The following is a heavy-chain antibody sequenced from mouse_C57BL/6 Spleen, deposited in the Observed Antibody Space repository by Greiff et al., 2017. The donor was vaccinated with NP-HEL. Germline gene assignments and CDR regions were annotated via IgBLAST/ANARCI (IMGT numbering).Heavy chain of an antibody. J-gene: IGHJ2*01. Sequence: VQLKQPGAELVRPGSSVKLSCKASGYTFTSYWMDWVKQRPGQGLEWIGNIYPSDSETHYNQKFKDKATLTVDKSSSTAYMQLSSLTSEDSAVYYCARYDLLWDYWGQGTTLTVSS. D-gene: IGHD2-1*01. CDR1: GYTFTSYW. V-gene: IGHV1-61*01. CDR2: IYPSDSET. CDR3: ARYDLLWDY.